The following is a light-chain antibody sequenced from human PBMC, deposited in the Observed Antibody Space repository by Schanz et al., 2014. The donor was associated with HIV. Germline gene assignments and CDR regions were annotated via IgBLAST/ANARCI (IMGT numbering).Light chain of an antibody. CDR3: QQYGSPPWT. CDR1: QSVTSNL. J-gene: IGKJ1*01. Sequence: EIVLTQSPGTLSLSPGERAALSCRASQSVTSNLLAWYQQKPGQAPRLVIFGASNRATGIPDRFSGSDSGTDFTLTISRVEPEDYAVYYCQQYGSPPWTFGQGTKVEV. V-gene: IGKV3-20*01. CDR2: GAS.